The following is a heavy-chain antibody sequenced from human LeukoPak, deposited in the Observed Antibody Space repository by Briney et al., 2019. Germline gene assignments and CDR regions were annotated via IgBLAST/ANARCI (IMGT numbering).Heavy chain of an antibody. CDR3: AKSPWPGAVGSKADY. CDR2: ISSSSGTI. J-gene: IGHJ4*02. D-gene: IGHD1-26*01. CDR1: GFTFSTYT. V-gene: IGHV3-48*01. Sequence: PGGSLRLSCAASGFTFSTYTMNWVRQAPGKGLQWVSYISSSSGTIYYADSVKGRFTISRDNAKNSLFLQMNSLGAEDTAVYYCAKSPWPGAVGSKADYWGQGTLVTVSS.